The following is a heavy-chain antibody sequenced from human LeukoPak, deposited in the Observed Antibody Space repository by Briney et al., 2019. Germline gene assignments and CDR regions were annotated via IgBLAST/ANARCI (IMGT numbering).Heavy chain of an antibody. CDR3: ATTVGYCSGGSCYGWFDP. V-gene: IGHV4-34*01. CDR2: INHSGST. J-gene: IGHJ5*02. D-gene: IGHD2-15*01. Sequence: SETLSLTCAVYGGSFSGHYWSWIRQPPGKGLEWIGEINHSGSTNYNPSLKSRVTISVDTSKNQFSLKLSSVTAADTAVYYCATTVGYCSGGSCYGWFDPWGQGTLVTVSS. CDR1: GGSFSGHY.